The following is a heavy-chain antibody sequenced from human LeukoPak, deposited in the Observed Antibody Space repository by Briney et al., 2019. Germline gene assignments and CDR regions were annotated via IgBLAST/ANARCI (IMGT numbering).Heavy chain of an antibody. D-gene: IGHD2-15*01. CDR1: GGSINNYY. J-gene: IGHJ3*02. Sequence: SETLSLTCTVSGGSINNYYWSWVRQPPGAGLEWLAYIYYTGSTNYNPSLKTRLTISVDTSKNQFSLKLSSVTAADTAVYYCAREWGHCSGGSCYSKYDAFDIWGQGTMVTVSS. V-gene: IGHV4-59*12. CDR3: AREWGHCSGGSCYSKYDAFDI. CDR2: IYYTGST.